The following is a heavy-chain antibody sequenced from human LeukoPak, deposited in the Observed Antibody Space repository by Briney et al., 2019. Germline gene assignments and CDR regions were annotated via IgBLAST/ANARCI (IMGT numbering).Heavy chain of an antibody. CDR3: ARPTKEGSSWYWWFDP. CDR2: INDGSST. V-gene: IGHV3-74*01. D-gene: IGHD6-13*01. J-gene: IGHJ5*02. CDR1: GFTFSSYW. Sequence: GGSLRLSCAASGFTFSSYWMHWVRQAPGKGLVWVSRINDGSSTSYADSVKGRFTISRDNAKNTLYLQMNSLRAEGTAVYYCARPTKEGSSWYWWFDPWGQGTLVTVSS.